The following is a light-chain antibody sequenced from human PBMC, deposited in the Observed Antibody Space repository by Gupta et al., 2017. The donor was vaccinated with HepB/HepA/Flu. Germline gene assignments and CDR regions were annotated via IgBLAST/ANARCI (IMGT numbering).Light chain of an antibody. V-gene: IGLV1-40*01. CDR3: QSYDSSLSALYV. CDR2: GNS. J-gene: IGLJ1*01. Sequence: QSVLTQPPSVSGAPGRRVTIYCTGSSSNIGAGYDVHWYQQLPGTAPKLLIYGNSNRPSGVPDRFSGSKSGTSASLAITGLQAEDEADYYCQSYDSSLSALYVFGTGTKVTVL. CDR1: SSNIGAGYD.